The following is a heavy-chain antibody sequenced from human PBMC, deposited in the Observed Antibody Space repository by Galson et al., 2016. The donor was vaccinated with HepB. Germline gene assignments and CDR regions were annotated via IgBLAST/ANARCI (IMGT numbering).Heavy chain of an antibody. J-gene: IGHJ4*02. CDR1: GYSFTSDG. CDR3: ARRGDYGDSPYDH. V-gene: IGHV1-18*01. Sequence: SVKVSCKASGYSFTSDGISWVRQAPGQGLEWMGWITAYNGNTNYAQNLQGRVTMTTDTSTTTAYMELRSLRSDDTAMYYCARRGDYGDSPYDHWGQGTLVTVSS. D-gene: IGHD4-17*01. CDR2: ITAYNGNT.